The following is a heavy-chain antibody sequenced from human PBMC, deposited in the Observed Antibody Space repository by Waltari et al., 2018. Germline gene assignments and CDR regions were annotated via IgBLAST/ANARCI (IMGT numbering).Heavy chain of an antibody. CDR3: ARGAAPGKGAHWFDP. D-gene: IGHD6-13*01. Sequence: QVQLVQSGAEVKQPGASLKVSCQTSGYTFKNFAIHWLRQGPGQRIEWMGWMNPNSGNTGFAQDFQDRLIMTANNAITTAYMELTGLTSDDTAVYYCARGAAPGKGAHWFDPWGQGTLVTVSS. V-gene: IGHV1-8*01. CDR1: GYTFKNFA. J-gene: IGHJ5*02. CDR2: MNPNSGNT.